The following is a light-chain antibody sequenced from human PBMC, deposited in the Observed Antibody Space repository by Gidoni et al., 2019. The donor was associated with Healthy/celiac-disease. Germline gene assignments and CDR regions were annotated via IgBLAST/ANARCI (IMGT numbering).Light chain of an antibody. Sequence: TTLTATGGDKCTMSGQASQYISNYLNWHQQKPGKAPKLLIYEASNLETGVPSRFSGSGSGTDFTFTISSLQPEDIATYYCQQYDNLPYTFXQXTKLXIK. CDR3: QQYDNLPYT. V-gene: IGKV1-33*01. J-gene: IGKJ2*01. CDR2: EAS. CDR1: QYISNY.